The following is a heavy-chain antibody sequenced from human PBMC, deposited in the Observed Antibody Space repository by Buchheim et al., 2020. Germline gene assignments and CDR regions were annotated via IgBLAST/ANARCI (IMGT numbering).Heavy chain of an antibody. CDR3: ARDLKVGWFGELLEKTYYYGMDV. D-gene: IGHD3-10*01. Sequence: QVQLVESGGGVVQPGRSLRLSCAASGFTFSSYAMHWVRQAPGKGLEWVAVISYDGSNKYYADSVKGRFTISRDNSKNTLYLQMNSLRAEDTAVYYCARDLKVGWFGELLEKTYYYGMDVWGQGTT. CDR2: ISYDGSNK. J-gene: IGHJ6*02. V-gene: IGHV3-30-3*01. CDR1: GFTFSSYA.